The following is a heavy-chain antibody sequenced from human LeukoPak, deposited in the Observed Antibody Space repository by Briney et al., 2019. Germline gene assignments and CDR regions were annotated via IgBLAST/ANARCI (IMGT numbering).Heavy chain of an antibody. Sequence: GGSLRLSCTASGFTFSSYEMNWVRQAPGKELEWVSYISSGTTTIYYADSVKGRFTISRDNAKNSLYLQMNSLRAEDTAVYYCARRYCSSTSCTLDYWGQGTLVTVSS. CDR1: GFTFSSYE. CDR2: ISSGTTTI. V-gene: IGHV3-48*03. D-gene: IGHD2-2*01. CDR3: ARRYCSSTSCTLDY. J-gene: IGHJ4*02.